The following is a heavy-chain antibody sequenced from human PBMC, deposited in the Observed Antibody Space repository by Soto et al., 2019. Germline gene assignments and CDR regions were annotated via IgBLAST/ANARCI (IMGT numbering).Heavy chain of an antibody. J-gene: IGHJ6*02. CDR3: AREGVAPYYYYGMDV. CDR1: GYTFTRSG. V-gene: IGHV1-18*01. CDR2: ISTYNGDT. Sequence: ASVKVSCEACGYTFTRSGISWVRQAPGQGLEWMGWISTYNGDTNYAQTFQGRVTMTTDTSTSTVHMEVRSLRSDDTAVYYCAREGVAPYYYYGMDVWGRGTPVTVS. D-gene: IGHD5-12*01.